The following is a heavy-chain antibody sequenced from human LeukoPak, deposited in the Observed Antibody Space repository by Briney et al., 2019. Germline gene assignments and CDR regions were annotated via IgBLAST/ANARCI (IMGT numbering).Heavy chain of an antibody. CDR1: GGSIGSSSYY. D-gene: IGHD1-1*01. V-gene: IGHV4-39*01. CDR3: ASRVRWNCYFDD. CDR2: IYYSGNT. J-gene: IGHJ4*02. Sequence: NPSETLSLTCTVSGGSIGSSSYYWGWIRQPPGEGLEWIGSIYYSGNTYYNPSLKSRVTISVDTSKNQFSLKLSSVTAADTAIYYCASRVRWNCYFDDWGQGTLVTVSA.